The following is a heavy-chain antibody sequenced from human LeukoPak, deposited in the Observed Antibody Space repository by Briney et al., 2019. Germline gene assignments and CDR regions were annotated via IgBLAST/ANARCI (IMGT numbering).Heavy chain of an antibody. D-gene: IGHD3-10*01. Sequence: PRGSLRLSCAASGFTFDDYGMSWVRHAPGKGLEWVSGINWNGGRTGYADSVKGRFTISRDNAKNSLYLQMNSLRAEDTALYYCARDNYYGSGRHFDYWGQGTLVTVSS. CDR2: INWNGGRT. CDR1: GFTFDDYG. V-gene: IGHV3-20*04. J-gene: IGHJ4*02. CDR3: ARDNYYGSGRHFDY.